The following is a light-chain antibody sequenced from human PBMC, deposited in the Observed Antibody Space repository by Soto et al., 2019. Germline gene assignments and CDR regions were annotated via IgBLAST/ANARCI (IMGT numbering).Light chain of an antibody. J-gene: IGKJ4*01. V-gene: IGKV3-11*01. CDR3: QQRSDWPRFT. Sequence: EIVLTQSPATLSLSPGETATLSCRTSQSVTSYLAWFQQRPGQAPRLLIYDTSNRAPGIPARFSGSGYGTDFTLTISSLESEDSAVYYCQQRSDWPRFTFGGGTKVEIK. CDR2: DTS. CDR1: QSVTSY.